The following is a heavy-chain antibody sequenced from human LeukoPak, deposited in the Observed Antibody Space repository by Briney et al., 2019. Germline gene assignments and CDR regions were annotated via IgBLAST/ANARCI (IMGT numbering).Heavy chain of an antibody. CDR3: ARSLLWFGEFGHYFDY. J-gene: IGHJ4*02. V-gene: IGHV3-53*01. Sequence: PGGSLRLSCAASGFTVSSNYMSWVRQAPGKGLEWVSVIYSGGSTYYADSVKGRFTISRDNSKNTLYLQMNSLRAEDTAVYYCARSLLWFGEFGHYFDYWGQGTLVTVSS. CDR1: GFTVSSNY. D-gene: IGHD3-10*01. CDR2: IYSGGST.